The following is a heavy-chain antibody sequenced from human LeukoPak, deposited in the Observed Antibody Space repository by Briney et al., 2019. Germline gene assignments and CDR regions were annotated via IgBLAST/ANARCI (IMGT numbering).Heavy chain of an antibody. CDR2: ISSSSSYT. D-gene: IGHD1-14*01. CDR3: ARGHH. Sequence: PGGSLRLSCAASGFTFSSYSMNWVRQAPGKGLEWVSSISSSSSYTYYADSVKGRFTISRDNAKNSLYLQINSLRAEDTAVYYCARGHHGGQRPGVSVFS. CDR1: GFTFSSYS. V-gene: IGHV3-21*01. J-gene: IGHJ4*02.